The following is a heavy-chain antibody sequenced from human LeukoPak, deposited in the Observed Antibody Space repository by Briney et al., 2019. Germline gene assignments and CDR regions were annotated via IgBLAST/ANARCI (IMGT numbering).Heavy chain of an antibody. V-gene: IGHV4-30-2*01. D-gene: IGHD3-22*01. Sequence: PSETLSLTCTVSGGSISSSSYYWSWIRQPPGKGLEWIGYIYHSGSTYYNPTLKSRVTISVDRSKNQFSLKLSSVTAADTAVYYGARYRDYYDSSGYYEGGAAFDIWGQGTMVTVSS. J-gene: IGHJ3*02. CDR3: ARYRDYYDSSGYYEGGAAFDI. CDR2: IYHSGST. CDR1: GGSISSSSYY.